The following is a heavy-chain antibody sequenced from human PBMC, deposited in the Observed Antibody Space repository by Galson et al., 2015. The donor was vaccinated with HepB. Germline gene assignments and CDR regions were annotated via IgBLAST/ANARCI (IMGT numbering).Heavy chain of an antibody. CDR3: ARDIVVVPAARWDAFDI. D-gene: IGHD2-2*01. J-gene: IGHJ3*02. CDR2: IYSGGST. V-gene: IGHV3-53*01. CDR1: GFTVSSNY. Sequence: SLRLSCAASGFTVSSNYMSWVRQAPGKGLEWVSVIYSGGSTYYADSVKGRFTISSDNSKNTLYLQMNSLRAEDTAVYYCARDIVVVPAARWDAFDIWGQGTMVTVSS.